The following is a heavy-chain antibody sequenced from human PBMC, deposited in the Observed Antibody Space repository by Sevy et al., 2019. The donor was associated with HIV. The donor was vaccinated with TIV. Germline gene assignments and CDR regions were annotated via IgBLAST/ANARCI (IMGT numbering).Heavy chain of an antibody. Sequence: ASVKVSCKASGGTFSSYAISWVRQAPGQGLEWMGGIIPIFGTANYAQKFQGRVTITADESTSTAYMELSSLRSEDTAVYYCARDRVRDGYNRYYYYYGMDVWGQGTTVTVSS. V-gene: IGHV1-69*13. D-gene: IGHD5-12*01. CDR2: IIPIFGTA. J-gene: IGHJ6*02. CDR1: GGTFSSYA. CDR3: ARDRVRDGYNRYYYYYGMDV.